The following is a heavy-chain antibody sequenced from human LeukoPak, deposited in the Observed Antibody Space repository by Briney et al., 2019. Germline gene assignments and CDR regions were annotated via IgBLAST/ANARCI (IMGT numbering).Heavy chain of an antibody. J-gene: IGHJ6*02. CDR3: AKDYPDYVDYYYGMDV. CDR1: GFTFSSYA. V-gene: IGHV3-30-3*01. CDR2: ISYDGSNK. Sequence: GGSLRLSCAASGFTFSSYAMHWVRQAPGKGLEWVAVISYDGSNKYYADSVKGRFTISRDNSKNTLYLQMNSLRAEDTAVYYCAKDYPDYVDYYYGMDVWGQGTTVTVSS. D-gene: IGHD4-17*01.